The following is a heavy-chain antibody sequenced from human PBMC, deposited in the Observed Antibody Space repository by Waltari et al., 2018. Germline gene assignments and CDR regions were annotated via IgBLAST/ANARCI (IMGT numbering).Heavy chain of an antibody. Sequence: QVQLVESGGGVVQPGTSLRLSCAASGFTFSSYSMHWVRQAPGKGLEWVALIWYDGNRKFCADSVKGRFTISRGNSRNTLYLQMNSLRAEDTAMYYCAKEDKAPFDYWGQGTLVTVSS. V-gene: IGHV3-33*06. CDR2: IWYDGNRK. CDR3: AKEDKAPFDY. D-gene: IGHD5-18*01. CDR1: GFTFSSYS. J-gene: IGHJ4*02.